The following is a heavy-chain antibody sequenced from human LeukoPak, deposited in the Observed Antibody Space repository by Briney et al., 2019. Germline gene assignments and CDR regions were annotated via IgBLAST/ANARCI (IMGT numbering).Heavy chain of an antibody. V-gene: IGHV1-2*02. CDR3: ARDGIAAAVSPYYYYGMDV. CDR1: GNTFTGYY. D-gene: IGHD6-13*01. Sequence: GASVKVSCKASGNTFTGYYMHWVRQAPGQGLEWMGWINPNSGGTNYAQKFQGRVTMTRDTSISTAYMELSRLRSDDTAVYYCARDGIAAAVSPYYYYGMDVWGQGTTVTVSS. CDR2: INPNSGGT. J-gene: IGHJ6*02.